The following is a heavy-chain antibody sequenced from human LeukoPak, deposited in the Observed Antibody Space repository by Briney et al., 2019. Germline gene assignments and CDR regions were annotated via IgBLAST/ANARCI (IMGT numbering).Heavy chain of an antibody. CDR1: GFTFSNYA. D-gene: IGHD5-12*01. Sequence: GGSLRLSCAASGFTFSNYAMSWVRQAPGKGLEWVSTISDNGGSTYYIDSVKGRFTISRDNSKNTLYVQMNSLRAEDTAVYYCAKLPSGYDTRDYWGQGTLVTVSS. V-gene: IGHV3-23*01. CDR3: AKLPSGYDTRDY. CDR2: ISDNGGST. J-gene: IGHJ4*02.